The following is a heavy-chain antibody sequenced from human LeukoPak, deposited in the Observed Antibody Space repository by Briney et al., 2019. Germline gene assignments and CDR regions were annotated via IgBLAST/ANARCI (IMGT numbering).Heavy chain of an antibody. Sequence: GGSLRLSCAASGFAFSNYAMTWVRQAPGKGLEWVSSIGGSGGGTYYADSVKGRFTISRDNSKNTLYLQMNSLRAEDTALYYCAKDLNQFDSRKYYYGFDCWGQGTLVTVSS. V-gene: IGHV3-23*01. CDR2: IGGSGGGT. J-gene: IGHJ4*02. CDR1: GFAFSNYA. CDR3: AKDLNQFDSRKYYYGFDC. D-gene: IGHD3-22*01.